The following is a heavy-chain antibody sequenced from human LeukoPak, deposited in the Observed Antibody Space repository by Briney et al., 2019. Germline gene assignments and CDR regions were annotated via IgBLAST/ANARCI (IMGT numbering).Heavy chain of an antibody. CDR3: ARDSTDGYNPAVDY. Sequence: GGSLRLSCVASGFTFSSYSMNWVRQAPGKGLEWVSYISGGSSTIYYADSVKGRFTISRDNARNPLFLQLNSLRAEDTAVYYCARDSTDGYNPAVDYWGQGTLVTVSS. V-gene: IGHV3-48*01. CDR2: ISGGSSTI. CDR1: GFTFSSYS. J-gene: IGHJ4*02. D-gene: IGHD5-24*01.